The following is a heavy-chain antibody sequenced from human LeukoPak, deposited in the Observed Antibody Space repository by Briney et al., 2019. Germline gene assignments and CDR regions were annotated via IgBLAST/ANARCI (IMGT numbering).Heavy chain of an antibody. CDR1: GGTFSSYA. J-gene: IGHJ6*03. Sequence: GASVKVSCKASGGTFSSYAISWVRQAPGQGLEWMGGIIPIFGTANYAQKFQGRVTITADKSTSTAYMELSSLRSEDTAVYYCAKQRVEYYYDSSGSSYYYYYMDVWGKGTRSPSP. CDR3: AKQRVEYYYDSSGSSYYYYYMDV. D-gene: IGHD3-22*01. CDR2: IIPIFGTA. V-gene: IGHV1-69*06.